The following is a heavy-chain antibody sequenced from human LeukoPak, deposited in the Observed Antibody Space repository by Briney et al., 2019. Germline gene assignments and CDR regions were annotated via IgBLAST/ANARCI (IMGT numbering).Heavy chain of an antibody. J-gene: IGHJ4*02. D-gene: IGHD3-10*01. V-gene: IGHV4-59*08. CDR2: IHYTGST. CDR1: GGSISSYY. Sequence: SETLSLTCTVSGGSISSYYWSWIRQPPGKGLEWIGYIHYTGSTNYSPSLKSRVSMLVDTSKNQFSLKLSSVTAADTAVYYCAGTAYYYGSGSYYNIYWGQGTLVTVSS. CDR3: AGTAYYYGSGSYYNIY.